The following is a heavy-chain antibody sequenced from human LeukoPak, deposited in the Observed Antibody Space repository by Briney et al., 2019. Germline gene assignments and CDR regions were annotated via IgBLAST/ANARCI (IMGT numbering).Heavy chain of an antibody. D-gene: IGHD3-9*01. V-gene: IGHV3-23*01. CDR1: GFTFSSFA. J-gene: IGHJ4*02. CDR2: ISGSGGST. CDR3: AKYDILTGYYSSFDY. Sequence: PGGSLRLSCAASGFTFSSFAMSWVRQAQGKGLEWVSAISGSGGSTYYADSVKGRFTISRDNSKNTLYLQMNSLRAEDTAIYYCAKYDILTGYYSSFDYWGQGTLVTVSS.